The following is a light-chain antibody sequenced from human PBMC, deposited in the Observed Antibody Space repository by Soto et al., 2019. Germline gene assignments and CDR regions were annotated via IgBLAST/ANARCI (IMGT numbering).Light chain of an antibody. CDR1: QSGRSY. Sequence: ELVLTQSPSTLSMSPGESATLSCRASQSGRSYLACYQKKPGQAPRLLIYETSNRATGVPARFSGSGSGTDFTLTTSSLESEDFAVYYCQQRSIWPLTFGVGTKVEIK. V-gene: IGKV3-11*01. J-gene: IGKJ4*01. CDR2: ETS. CDR3: QQRSIWPLT.